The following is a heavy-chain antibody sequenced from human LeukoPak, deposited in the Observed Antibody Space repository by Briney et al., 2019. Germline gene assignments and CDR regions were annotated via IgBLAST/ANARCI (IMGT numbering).Heavy chain of an antibody. J-gene: IGHJ4*02. CDR2: IGSNGGSI. CDR3: VKDMVLIAAAGPFDY. CDR1: GFTFDDYA. V-gene: IGHV3-9*01. Sequence: SLRLSCAASGFTFDDYAMHWVRQAPGKGLEWVSRIGSNGGSIAYADSVKGRFTISRNNAKNSLYLQMNNLRAEDTAFYYCVKDMVLIAAAGPFDYWGQGTLVTVSS. D-gene: IGHD6-13*01.